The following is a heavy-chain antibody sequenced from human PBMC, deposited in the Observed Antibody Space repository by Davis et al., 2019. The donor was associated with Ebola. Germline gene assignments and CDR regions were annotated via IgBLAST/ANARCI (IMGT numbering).Heavy chain of an antibody. CDR1: GYTFTSYY. J-gene: IGHJ6*02. D-gene: IGHD6-13*01. CDR2: ISAYNGNT. CDR3: ARDSSSWYLNYGMDV. Sequence: AASVKVSCKASGYTFTSYYMHWVRQAPGQGLEWMGWISAYNGNTNYAQKLQGRVTMTTDTSTSTAYMELRSLRSDDTAVYYCARDSSSWYLNYGMDVWGQGTTVTVSS. V-gene: IGHV1-18*04.